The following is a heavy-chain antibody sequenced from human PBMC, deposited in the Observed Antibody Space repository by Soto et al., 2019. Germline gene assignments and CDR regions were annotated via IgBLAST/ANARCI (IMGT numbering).Heavy chain of an antibody. D-gene: IGHD1-26*01. CDR3: ARDWKEKVGNTFYY. V-gene: IGHV1-18*01. J-gene: IGHJ4*02. Sequence: QVQLVQSGAEVKKPGASVKVSCKASGYTFTSYGVSWVRQAPGQGLEWMGWISAYNGNTNYAQKLQGRVAMTTDTSTSTANMELRSLTSDDTAVYYCARDWKEKVGNTFYYGGQGTVVAVSS. CDR2: ISAYNGNT. CDR1: GYTFTSYG.